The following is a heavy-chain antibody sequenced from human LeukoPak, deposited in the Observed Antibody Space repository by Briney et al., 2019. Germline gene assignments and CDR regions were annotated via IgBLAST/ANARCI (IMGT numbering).Heavy chain of an antibody. D-gene: IGHD2-21*01. J-gene: IGHJ4*02. Sequence: PGGSLRLSCAASGFTFSSYAMSWVRQAPGEGLEWVAAISGSGGSTYYADSVKGRFTISRDNSKNTLYLQMNSLRAEDTAVYYCAKGPYCGGDCYSGEDYWGQGTLVTVSS. CDR1: GFTFSSYA. V-gene: IGHV3-23*01. CDR2: ISGSGGST. CDR3: AKGPYCGGDCYSGEDY.